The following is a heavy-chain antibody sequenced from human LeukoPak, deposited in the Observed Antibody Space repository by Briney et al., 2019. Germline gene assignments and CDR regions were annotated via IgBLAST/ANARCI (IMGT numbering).Heavy chain of an antibody. CDR1: GFTFSSYA. Sequence: GGSLRHSRAASGFTFSSYAMHWVRQAPGKGLEWVAVISYDGSNKYYADSVKGRFTISRDNSENTLYLQMNSLRAEDTAVYYCARLDTMVRGAKYYYGMDVWGQGTMVTVSS. D-gene: IGHD3-10*01. CDR2: ISYDGSNK. J-gene: IGHJ6*02. V-gene: IGHV3-30-3*01. CDR3: ARLDTMVRGAKYYYGMDV.